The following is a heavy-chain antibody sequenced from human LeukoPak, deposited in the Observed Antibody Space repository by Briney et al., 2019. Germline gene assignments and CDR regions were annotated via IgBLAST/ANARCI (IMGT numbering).Heavy chain of an antibody. CDR2: ISGSGGST. Sequence: AGGSLRLSCAASGFTFSSYEMNWVRQAPGKGLEWVSAISGSGGSTYYADSVKGRFTISRDNSKNTLYLQMNSLRSEDTAVYYCARGLRVGYWGQGTLVTVSS. D-gene: IGHD1-26*01. CDR1: GFTFSSYE. J-gene: IGHJ4*02. CDR3: ARGLRVGY. V-gene: IGHV3-23*01.